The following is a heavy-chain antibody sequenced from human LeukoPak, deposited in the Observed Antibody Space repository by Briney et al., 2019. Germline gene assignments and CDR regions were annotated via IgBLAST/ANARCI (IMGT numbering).Heavy chain of an antibody. CDR2: INPNSGGT. J-gene: IGHJ5*02. Sequence: ASVKVSCKASGYTFTGYYMHWVRQAPGQGLEWMGWINPNSGGTNYAQKFQGRVTMTRDTSISTAYMELSRLRSDDTAVYYCARASWGSGSSNWFDPWGQGTLVTVSS. CDR3: ARASWGSGSSNWFDP. V-gene: IGHV1-2*02. D-gene: IGHD3-10*01. CDR1: GYTFTGYY.